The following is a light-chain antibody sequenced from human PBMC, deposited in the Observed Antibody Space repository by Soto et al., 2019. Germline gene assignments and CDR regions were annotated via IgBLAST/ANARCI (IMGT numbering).Light chain of an antibody. CDR1: ESLLDTTGYNF. CDR3: MQSQQSRWT. CDR2: FGS. J-gene: IGKJ1*01. V-gene: IGKV2-28*01. Sequence: DVVMTQSPPSVSVTPGEPASISCRSSESLLDTTGYNFLDWYVQKPGQSPQLLIYFGSTRASGVPDRFSGSGSGTDFTLNISRVEAEDVGVYYCMQSQQSRWTCGQGTKVEIK.